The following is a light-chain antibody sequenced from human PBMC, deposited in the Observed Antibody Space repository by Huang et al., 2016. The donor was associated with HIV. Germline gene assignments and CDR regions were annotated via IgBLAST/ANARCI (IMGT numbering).Light chain of an antibody. CDR1: HSLYDRRDGKTY. V-gene: IGKV2-29*03. Sequence: DVVLTQTPLTLPVALGQSASMYCRSTHSLYDRRDGKTYLLWYLQRPGLSPRRLLFYSYRRFSGVSGRFSASGSETDFILRISRVEPEDLGLYYCAQALHFPVTFGGGTNVE. J-gene: IGKJ4*01. CDR2: YSY. CDR3: AQALHFPVT.